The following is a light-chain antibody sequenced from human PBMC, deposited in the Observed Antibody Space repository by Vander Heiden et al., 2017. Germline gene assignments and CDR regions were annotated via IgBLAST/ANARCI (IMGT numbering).Light chain of an antibody. CDR3: SSYSGSNVVL. Sequence: QSVLSQPPSASGSPGQSVTISCTGTGTDVGGHNFVSWYQQYPGTAPKVIMLEVNKRPSGVPARFSGSKSGNTASLTVSGLQAEDEANDYCSSYSGSNVVLFGGVTKLNGL. J-gene: IGLJ3*02. CDR2: EVN. CDR1: GTDVGGHNF. V-gene: IGLV2-8*01.